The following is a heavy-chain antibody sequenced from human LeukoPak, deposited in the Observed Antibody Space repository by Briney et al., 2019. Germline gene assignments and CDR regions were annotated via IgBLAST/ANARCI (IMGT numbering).Heavy chain of an antibody. J-gene: IGHJ4*02. D-gene: IGHD5-12*01. CDR2: ISSDGSNK. CDR1: GFTFSSYG. V-gene: IGHV3-30*18. CDR3: ANEWPFDY. Sequence: PGGSLRLSCAASGFTFSSYGMHWVRQAPGKGLEWVAIISSDGSNKYYADSVKGRFTISRDNSKNTLYLQMNSLRAEDTAVYYCANEWPFDYWGQGILVTVSS.